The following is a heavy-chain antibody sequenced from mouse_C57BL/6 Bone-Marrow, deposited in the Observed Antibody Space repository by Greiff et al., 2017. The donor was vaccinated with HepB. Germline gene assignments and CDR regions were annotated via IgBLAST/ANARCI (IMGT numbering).Heavy chain of an antibody. CDR3: ARSAQAAWFAY. CDR2: INPSSGYT. D-gene: IGHD3-2*02. Sequence: VQLQQSGAELARPGASVKMSCKASGYTFTSYTMHWVKQRPGQGLEWIGYINPSSGYTKYNQKFKDKATLAADKSSSTAYLQLSSLTSEDSAVYCCARSAQAAWFAYWGQGTLVTVSA. J-gene: IGHJ3*01. V-gene: IGHV1-4*01. CDR1: GYTFTSYT.